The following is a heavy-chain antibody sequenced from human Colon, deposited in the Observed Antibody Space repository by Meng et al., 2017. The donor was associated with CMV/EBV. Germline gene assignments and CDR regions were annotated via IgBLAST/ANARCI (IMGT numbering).Heavy chain of an antibody. V-gene: IGHV1-18*01. J-gene: IGHJ4*02. CDR1: GYTFNKHG. Sequence: ASVKVSCKASGYTFNKHGINWVRQAPGQGLEWMGWINLWNGNIEYAQKFQGRITLTTDESTSTAYMELRSLTSDDTAVYYCARGGGYERGLDYWGQGTLVTVSS. CDR2: INLWNGNI. D-gene: IGHD5-12*01. CDR3: ARGGGYERGLDY.